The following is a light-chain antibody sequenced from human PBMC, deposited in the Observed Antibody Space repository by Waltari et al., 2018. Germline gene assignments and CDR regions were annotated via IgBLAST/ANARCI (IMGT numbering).Light chain of an antibody. J-gene: IGKJ2*02. V-gene: IGKV1-9*01. CDR3: QQLSTYPWT. Sequence: DIQLTQSPSFLSASVGDRVTITCRASQGINSFLAWYQQKPGKAPKLLIYAASTLQSGVQSRFSGSGSGTEFTLTISSLQPEDFAAYSCQQLSTYPWTFGQGTRLEIK. CDR1: QGINSF. CDR2: AAS.